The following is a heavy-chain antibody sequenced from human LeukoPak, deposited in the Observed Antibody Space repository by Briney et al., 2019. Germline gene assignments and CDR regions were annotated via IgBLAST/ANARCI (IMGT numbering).Heavy chain of an antibody. Sequence: GASVKVSCKASGYTFTSYYVHWVRQAPGQGLEWMGIINPSGGNTSYAQKFQGRVTMTRDTSTSTVYMELSSLRSEDTAVYYCARASFGVVIFDYWGQGTLVTVSS. CDR2: INPSGGNT. V-gene: IGHV1-46*01. CDR3: ARASFGVVIFDY. J-gene: IGHJ4*02. CDR1: GYTFTSYY. D-gene: IGHD3-3*01.